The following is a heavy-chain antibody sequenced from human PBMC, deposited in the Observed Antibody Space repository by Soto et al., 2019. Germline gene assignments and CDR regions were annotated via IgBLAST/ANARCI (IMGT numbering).Heavy chain of an antibody. D-gene: IGHD2-15*01. V-gene: IGHV3-33*01. CDR1: GFTFTRYG. CDR2: IWYDGSNK. Sequence: QVQLVESGGGVVQPGTSLRLSCAASGFTFTRYGMHWVRQTPGKGLEWVAVIWYDGSNKYYAESVKGRFTISRDNSKNTLYLQMNSLRAEDTAVYYCGRGSGMATTHFDYWGQGTLVSVSS. CDR3: GRGSGMATTHFDY. J-gene: IGHJ4*02.